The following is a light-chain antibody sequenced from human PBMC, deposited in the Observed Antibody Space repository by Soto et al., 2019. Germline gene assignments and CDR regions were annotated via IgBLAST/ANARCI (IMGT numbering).Light chain of an antibody. J-gene: IGKJ1*01. V-gene: IGKV3-11*01. CDR1: QSISTY. CDR2: DVS. CDR3: QQYGSSPRT. Sequence: EIVLTQSPATLSLSPGEIATLSCRASQSISTYLAWYQQKPGQAPRLLIYDVSKRDAGVPARFSGSGSGTDFTLTISSLEPEDFAVYYCQQYGSSPRTFGQGTKVEIK.